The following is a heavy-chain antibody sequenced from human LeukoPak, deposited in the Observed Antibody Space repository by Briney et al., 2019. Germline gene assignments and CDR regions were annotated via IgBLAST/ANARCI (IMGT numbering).Heavy chain of an antibody. V-gene: IGHV4-34*01. CDR3: ARLRSHYYYYMDV. CDR2: INHSGST. D-gene: IGHD3-10*01. J-gene: IGHJ6*03. Sequence: SETLSLTCAVYGGSFSGYYWSWIRQPPGKGLEWIGEINHSGSTNYNPSLKSRVTISVDTSKNQSSLKLSSVTAADTAVYYCARLRSHYYYYMDVWGKGTTVTISS. CDR1: GGSFSGYY.